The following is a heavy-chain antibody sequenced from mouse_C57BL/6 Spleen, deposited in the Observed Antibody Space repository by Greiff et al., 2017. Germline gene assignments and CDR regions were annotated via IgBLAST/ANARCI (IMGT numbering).Heavy chain of an antibody. CDR2: IYPGDGDT. J-gene: IGHJ2*01. V-gene: IGHV1-82*01. CDR1: GYAFSSSW. Sequence: QVQLQQSGPELVKPGASVKISCKASGYAFSSSWMNWVKQRPGKGLEWIGRIYPGDGDTNYNGKFKGKATLAADKSSSTAYMQLSSLTSEDSAVYFCARERVGGYPFDYWGQGTTLTVSS. CDR3: ARERVGGYPFDY. D-gene: IGHD3-1*01.